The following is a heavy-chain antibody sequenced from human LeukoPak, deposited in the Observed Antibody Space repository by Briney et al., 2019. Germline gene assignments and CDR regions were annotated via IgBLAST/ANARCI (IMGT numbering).Heavy chain of an antibody. CDR3: ARDYLHHNLPDTQYYYDSSGGKDDAFDI. V-gene: IGHV4-31*03. J-gene: IGHJ3*02. Sequence: PSETLSLTCTVSGGSISSGGYYWSWIRQHPGKGLEWIGYIYYSGSTYYNPSLKSRVTISVDTSKNQCSLKLSSVTAADTAVYYCARDYLHHNLPDTQYYYDSSGGKDDAFDIWGQGTMVTVSS. D-gene: IGHD3-22*01. CDR2: IYYSGST. CDR1: GGSISSGGYY.